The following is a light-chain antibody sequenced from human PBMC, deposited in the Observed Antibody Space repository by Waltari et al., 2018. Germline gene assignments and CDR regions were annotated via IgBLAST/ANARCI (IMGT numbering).Light chain of an antibody. CDR1: QAISSA. V-gene: IGKV1-13*02. CDR3: QQLHSYPVT. Sequence: AVQLTQSPSSLSASVGDRVTITCRASQAISSALAWYQQKPGKAPNPLIYVASNLESRVPSRFSGSGSGTHFTLTISSLQPADFATYYCQQLHSYPVTFGGGTKVEIK. J-gene: IGKJ4*01. CDR2: VAS.